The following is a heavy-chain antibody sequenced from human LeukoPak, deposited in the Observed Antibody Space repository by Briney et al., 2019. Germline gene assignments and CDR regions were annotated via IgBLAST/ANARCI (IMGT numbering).Heavy chain of an antibody. Sequence: GGSLRLSCAASGFTFSGYWMHWVRQAPGKGLVWVSRIYTDGSRTNYADSVWVRFTISRDNAKNTLYLQLDSLRAEDTAVYYCARGDHVGYFLDYWGQGTLVTVSS. J-gene: IGHJ4*02. D-gene: IGHD1-26*01. CDR1: GFTFSGYW. CDR3: ARGDHVGYFLDY. V-gene: IGHV3-74*01. CDR2: IYTDGSRT.